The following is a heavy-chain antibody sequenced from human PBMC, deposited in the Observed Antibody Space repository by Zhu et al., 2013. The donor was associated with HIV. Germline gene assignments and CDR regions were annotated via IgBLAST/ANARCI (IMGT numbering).Heavy chain of an antibody. CDR3: ARSSTVVTPDGQSYYYYYGMDV. Sequence: QVQLVQSGAEVKKPGASVKVSCKASGYTFTSYAMHWVRQAPGQRLEWMGWINAGNGNTKYSQKFQGRVTITRDTSASTAYMELSSLRSEDTAVYYCARSSTVVTPDGQSYYYYYGMDVWGQGTTVTVSS. CDR2: INAGNGNT. D-gene: IGHD4-17*01. J-gene: IGHJ6*02. CDR1: GYTFTSYA. V-gene: IGHV1-3*01.